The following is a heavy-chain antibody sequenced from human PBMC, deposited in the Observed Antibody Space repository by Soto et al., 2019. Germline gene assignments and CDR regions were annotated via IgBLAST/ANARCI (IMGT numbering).Heavy chain of an antibody. V-gene: IGHV1-69*06. Sequence: QVQLVQSGAEVKKPGSSVKVSCKASGGTFSSYAISWVRQAPGQGLEWMGGIIPIFGTANYAQKFQGRVTITADKSTSTAYMELSSLRSEDTAVYYCARDDQYCSGGSCSPRGYYYYGMDVWGQGTTVTVSS. CDR2: IIPIFGTA. CDR3: ARDDQYCSGGSCSPRGYYYYGMDV. CDR1: GGTFSSYA. J-gene: IGHJ6*02. D-gene: IGHD2-15*01.